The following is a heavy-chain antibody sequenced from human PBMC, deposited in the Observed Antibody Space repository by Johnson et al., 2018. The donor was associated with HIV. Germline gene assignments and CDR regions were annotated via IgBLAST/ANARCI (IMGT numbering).Heavy chain of an antibody. CDR3: AREGRGAPHDACES. V-gene: IGHV3-30*03. Sequence: QVQLVESGGGLVQPGRSLRLSCAASGFTFTSYWMSWVRQAPGKGLEWVAVISYDGSNKYYVDSVKGRFTISRDNSKNTLYLQMNSLRAEDTAVYYCAREGRGAPHDACESWGQGKMVTVSS. D-gene: IGHD2-15*01. CDR1: GFTFTSYW. CDR2: ISYDGSNK. J-gene: IGHJ3*02.